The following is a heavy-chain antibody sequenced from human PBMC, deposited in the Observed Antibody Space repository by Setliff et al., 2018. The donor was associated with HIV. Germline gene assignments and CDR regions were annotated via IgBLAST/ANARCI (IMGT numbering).Heavy chain of an antibody. D-gene: IGHD3-3*01. Sequence: PSETLSLTCAVSGYSISSGYYWDWIRQPPGKGLEWIGSIYYSVTTYYNPSLKSRVTISVDTSKNQFSPKLNSVTAAGTAVYYCARHQYYNFWSGFDYWGQGTLVTVSS. V-gene: IGHV4-38-2*01. J-gene: IGHJ4*02. CDR1: GYSISSGYY. CDR3: ARHQYYNFWSGFDY. CDR2: IYYSVTT.